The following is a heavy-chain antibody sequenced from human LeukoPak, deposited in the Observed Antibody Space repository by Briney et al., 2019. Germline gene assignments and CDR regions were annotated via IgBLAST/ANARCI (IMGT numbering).Heavy chain of an antibody. Sequence: SSETLSLTCSVSGGSISSYYWSWIRQPPGKGLEWIGYIYDSVFTKYNPSLKSRVTISVDTSKNQFSLRLSSVTAADTAVYYCARHVPYYDSDFSAWGMDVWGQGTTVTVSS. V-gene: IGHV4-59*08. D-gene: IGHD3-16*01. CDR1: GGSISSYY. CDR3: ARHVPYYDSDFSAWGMDV. J-gene: IGHJ6*02. CDR2: IYDSVFT.